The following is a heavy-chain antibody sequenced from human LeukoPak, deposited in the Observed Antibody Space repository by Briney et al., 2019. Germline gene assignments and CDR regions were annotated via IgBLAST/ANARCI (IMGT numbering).Heavy chain of an antibody. D-gene: IGHD6-19*01. J-gene: IGHJ4*02. CDR3: AREYSSGPTDY. V-gene: IGHV1-69*13. CDR1: GGTFSSYA. Sequence: SVKVSCKASGGTFSSYAISWVRQAPGQGLEWMGGIIPIFGTANYAQKFQGRVTITADESTSTAYMELSSLRSDDTAVYYCAREYSSGPTDYWGQGTLVTVSS. CDR2: IIPIFGTA.